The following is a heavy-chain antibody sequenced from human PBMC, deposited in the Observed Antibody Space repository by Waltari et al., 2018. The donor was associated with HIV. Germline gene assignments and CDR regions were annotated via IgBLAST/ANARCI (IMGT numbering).Heavy chain of an antibody. D-gene: IGHD3-22*01. V-gene: IGHV4-39*07. CDR2: IYYSGST. CDR1: GGSISSSSYY. CDR3: ARAHYYDSSGYPTLDY. J-gene: IGHJ4*02. Sequence: QLQLQESGPGLVKPSETLSLTCTVSGGSISSSSYYWGWIRQPPGKGLEWIGSIYYSGSTYYNPALKSRVTISVDTSKNQFSLKLSSVTAADTAVYYCARAHYYDSSGYPTLDYWGQGTLVTVSS.